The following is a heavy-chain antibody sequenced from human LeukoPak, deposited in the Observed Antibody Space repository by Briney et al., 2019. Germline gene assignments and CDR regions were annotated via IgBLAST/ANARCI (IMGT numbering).Heavy chain of an antibody. CDR3: ARAVAAVSLDY. Sequence: PSETLSLTCTVSGASVSSGSHYWSWIRQPPGKGLEWIGYFCCSGSTNYNPSLKSRVTISVDTSKNQFSLKLSSVTAADTAVYYCARAVAAVSLDYWGQGTLVTVSS. CDR1: GASVSSGSHY. J-gene: IGHJ4*02. V-gene: IGHV4-61*01. CDR2: FCCSGST. D-gene: IGHD4-23*01.